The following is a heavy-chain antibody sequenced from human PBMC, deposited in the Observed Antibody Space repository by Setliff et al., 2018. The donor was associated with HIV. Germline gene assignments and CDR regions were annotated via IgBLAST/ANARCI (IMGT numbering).Heavy chain of an antibody. CDR3: ARAPFRGGSFGWFDP. CDR1: GDSISSGGFY. D-gene: IGHD2-15*01. V-gene: IGHV4-31*03. Sequence: KTSETLSLTCTVSGDSISSGGFYCNWFRQYPEKGLEWIGWIHYSERTNFNPSLRSRATISFDTSKNQFSLNLTSVTAADTAVYYCARAPFRGGSFGWFDPWGQGTLVTVSS. J-gene: IGHJ5*02. CDR2: IHYSERT.